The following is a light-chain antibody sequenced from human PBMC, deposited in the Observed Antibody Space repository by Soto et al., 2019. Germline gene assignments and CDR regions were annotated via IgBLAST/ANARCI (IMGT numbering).Light chain of an antibody. Sequence: DIQRTQSPSTLSASVGDRLTITCRASQSISSWLAWYQKKPGKDPKILIYAASSLQSGVPSRFSGSGSGTDFNLTISSLQTEDFATYYCQQSYSTTITFGQGTRLEIK. CDR2: AAS. V-gene: IGKV1-39*01. CDR1: QSISSW. J-gene: IGKJ5*01. CDR3: QQSYSTTIT.